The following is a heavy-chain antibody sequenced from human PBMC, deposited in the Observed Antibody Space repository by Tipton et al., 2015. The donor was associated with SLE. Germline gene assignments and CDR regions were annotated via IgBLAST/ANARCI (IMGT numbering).Heavy chain of an antibody. CDR1: GFTFSSYA. CDR3: ARPEGVQGFAFDY. CDR2: ISYDGSNK. D-gene: IGHD3-10*01. V-gene: IGHV3-30*04. Sequence: SLRLSCAASGFTFSSYAMHWVRQAPGKALEWVAVISYDGSNKYYADSVKGRFTISRDNSKNTLYLQMNSLRAEDTAVYHCARPEGVQGFAFDYWGQGTLVTVSS. J-gene: IGHJ4*02.